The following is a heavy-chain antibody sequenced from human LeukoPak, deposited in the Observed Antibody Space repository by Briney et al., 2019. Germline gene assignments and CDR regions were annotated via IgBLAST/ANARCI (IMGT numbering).Heavy chain of an antibody. CDR2: IIPILGIA. CDR3: ARDLSPDGSGSYYNDAFDI. Sequence: SVKVSCKASGGTFSSYAISWVRQAPGQGLEWMGRIIPILGIANYAQKFQGRVTITADKSTSTAYMELSSLRSEDTAVYYCARDLSPDGSGSYYNDAFDIWGQGTMVTVSS. D-gene: IGHD3-10*01. CDR1: GGTFSSYA. V-gene: IGHV1-69*04. J-gene: IGHJ3*02.